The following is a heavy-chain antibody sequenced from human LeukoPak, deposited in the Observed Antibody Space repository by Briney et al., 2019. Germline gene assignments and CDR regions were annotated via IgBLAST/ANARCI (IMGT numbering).Heavy chain of an antibody. V-gene: IGHV3-30*02. CDR1: EFTFSNYG. J-gene: IGHJ3*02. CDR3: ASNMMGTRGDAFDI. CDR2: IRYDGTNK. D-gene: IGHD1-1*01. Sequence: GGSLRLSCAASEFTFSNYGMHWVRQAPGKGLEWVAFIRYDGTNKYYADSVKGRFTISRDNSKNTLYLQMNSLRAEDTAVYYCASNMMGTRGDAFDIWGQGTMVTVSS.